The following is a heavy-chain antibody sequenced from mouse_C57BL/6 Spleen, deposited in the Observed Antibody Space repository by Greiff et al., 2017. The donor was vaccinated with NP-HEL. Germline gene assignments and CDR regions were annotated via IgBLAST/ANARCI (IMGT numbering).Heavy chain of an antibody. V-gene: IGHV8-12*01. J-gene: IGHJ4*01. D-gene: IGHD1-1*01. CDR3: AQRGLITKVVGDAMDY. CDR2: NYWDDDK. Sequence: QVQLKESGPGILQSSQTLSLTCSFSGFSLSTSGMGVSWIRQPSGKGLEWLAHNYWDDDKCYNPSLKSRHTISKYTSRNQVYLKITSVDTADTATYYCAQRGLITKVVGDAMDYWGQGTSVTVSS. CDR1: GFSLSTSGMG.